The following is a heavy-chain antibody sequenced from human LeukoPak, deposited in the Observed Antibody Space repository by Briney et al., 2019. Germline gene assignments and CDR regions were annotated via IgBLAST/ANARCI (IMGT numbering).Heavy chain of an antibody. CDR2: INPNSGGT. Sequence: ASVKVSCKASGGTFSSYAISWVRQAPGQGLEWMGWINPNSGGTNYAQKFQGRVTMTRDTSISTAYMELSRLRSDDTAVYYCAREVGKSNWFDPWGQGTLVTVSS. D-gene: IGHD3-10*01. CDR3: AREVGKSNWFDP. J-gene: IGHJ5*02. CDR1: GGTFSSYA. V-gene: IGHV1-2*02.